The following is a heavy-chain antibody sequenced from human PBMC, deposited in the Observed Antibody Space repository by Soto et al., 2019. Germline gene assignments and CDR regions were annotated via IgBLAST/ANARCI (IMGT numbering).Heavy chain of an antibody. Sequence: QVQLVESGGGVVQPGRSLRLSCAASGFTFSSYAMHWVRQAPGKGLEWVAVISYDGSNKYYADSVKGRFTISRDNSKNTLYLQMNSLRAEDTAVYYCARDHSGYDLGNYYYYGMDVWGQGTTVTVSS. D-gene: IGHD5-12*01. V-gene: IGHV3-30-3*01. CDR1: GFTFSSYA. J-gene: IGHJ6*02. CDR3: ARDHSGYDLGNYYYYGMDV. CDR2: ISYDGSNK.